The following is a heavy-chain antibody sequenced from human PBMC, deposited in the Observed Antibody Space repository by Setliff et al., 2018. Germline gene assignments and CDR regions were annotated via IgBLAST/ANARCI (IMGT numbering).Heavy chain of an antibody. CDR1: GYTFTSYD. CDR3: ARSGGGYDFWSVYLVSHYYYYYYMDV. Sequence: ASVKVSCKASGYTFTSYDINWVRQATGQGLEWMGWMNPNSGNTGYAQKFQGRVTITRNTSISTAYMELSSLRSEDTAVYYCARSGGGYDFWSVYLVSHYYYYYYMDVWGKGTTVTVSS. D-gene: IGHD3-3*01. V-gene: IGHV1-8*03. CDR2: MNPNSGNT. J-gene: IGHJ6*03.